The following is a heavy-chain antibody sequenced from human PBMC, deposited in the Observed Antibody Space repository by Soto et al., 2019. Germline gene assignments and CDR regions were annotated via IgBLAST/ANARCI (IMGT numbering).Heavy chain of an antibody. J-gene: IGHJ6*02. CDR1: GFTFSNFA. D-gene: IGHD6-6*01. CDR2: ISSSSSTI. V-gene: IGHV3-48*02. CDR3: ASDRVRGIAARQINYYYYYGMDV. Sequence: GGSLRLSCSTSGFTFSNFAMAWFRPAPGRGVEWVSYISSSSSTIYYEDSVKGRFNISRDNAQNPLYLQMNSLRDEDTAVYYCASDRVRGIAARQINYYYYYGMDVWGQGTTVTVSS.